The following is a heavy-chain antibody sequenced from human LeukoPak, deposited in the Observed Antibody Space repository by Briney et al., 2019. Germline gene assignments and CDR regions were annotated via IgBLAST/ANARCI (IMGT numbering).Heavy chain of an antibody. CDR2: ISYDGSNK. CDR1: GFTFSSYA. D-gene: IGHD1-7*01. Sequence: GGSLRLSCAASGFTFSSYAMHWVRQAPGKGLEWVAVISYDGSNKYYADSVKGRFTVSRDNSKNTLYLQMNSLRPEDTAVYYCARDAAGTCLDYWGQGTLVTVSS. V-gene: IGHV3-30-3*01. J-gene: IGHJ4*02. CDR3: ARDAAGTCLDY.